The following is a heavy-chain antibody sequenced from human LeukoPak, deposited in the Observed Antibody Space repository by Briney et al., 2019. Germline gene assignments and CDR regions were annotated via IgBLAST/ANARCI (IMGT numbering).Heavy chain of an antibody. CDR1: GYTFTGYY. J-gene: IGHJ3*02. D-gene: IGHD1-26*01. CDR2: INPNSGGA. Sequence: ASVKVSCKASGYTFTGYYMHWVRQAPGQGLEWMGWINPNSGGANYAQKFQGRVTMTRDTSISTAYMELSRLRSDDTAVYYCARDRHPELGWELLVSAFDIWGQGTMVTVSS. CDR3: ARDRHPELGWELLVSAFDI. V-gene: IGHV1-2*02.